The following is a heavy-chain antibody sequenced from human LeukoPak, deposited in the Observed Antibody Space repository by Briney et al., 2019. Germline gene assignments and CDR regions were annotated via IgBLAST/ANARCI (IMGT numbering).Heavy chain of an antibody. V-gene: IGHV3-7*01. Sequence: GGSLRLSCVASGFTFSSYSMNWVRQAPGKGLEWVAHISHDGSEKHYVDSVKGRFTISGDNARNSQFLQMNSLRVDDTAVYYCASGGGWVFFNWGQGTLVTVSS. J-gene: IGHJ4*02. CDR2: ISHDGSEK. D-gene: IGHD6-19*01. CDR1: GFTFSSYS. CDR3: ASGGGWVFFN.